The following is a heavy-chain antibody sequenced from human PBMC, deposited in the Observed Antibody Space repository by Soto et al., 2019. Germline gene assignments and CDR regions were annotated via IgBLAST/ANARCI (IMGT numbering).Heavy chain of an antibody. J-gene: IGHJ6*02. D-gene: IGHD5-12*01. V-gene: IGHV4-34*01. CDR3: ARGQFLKATSYYYGMDV. CDR1: GGSFSGYY. CDR2: INHSGST. Sequence: SETLSLTCAVYGGSFSGYYWSWIRQPPGKGLEWIGEINHSGSTNYNPSLKSRVTISVDTSKNQFSLKLSSVTAADTAVYYCARGQFLKATSYYYGMDVWGQGTTVTVS.